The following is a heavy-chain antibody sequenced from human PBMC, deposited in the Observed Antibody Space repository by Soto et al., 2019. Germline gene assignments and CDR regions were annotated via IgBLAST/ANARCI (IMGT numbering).Heavy chain of an antibody. J-gene: IGHJ4*01. Sequence: SQTLSLTCAITGDSVSSNSAGWSWVRQSPSRGLEWLGRTYYRSKWYYEYAVSVRGRITINPDTSENQYSLQLNSVTPEDTAVYFCARGEQYSGRIFDYWGQGTLVTV. V-gene: IGHV6-1*01. CDR1: GDSVSSNSAG. CDR3: ARGEQYSGRIFDY. CDR2: TYYRSKWYY. D-gene: IGHD1-26*01.